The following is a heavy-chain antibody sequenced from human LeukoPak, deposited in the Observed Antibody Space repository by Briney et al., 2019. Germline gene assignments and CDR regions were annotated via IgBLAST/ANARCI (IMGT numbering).Heavy chain of an antibody. CDR1: GFTFSSYG. CDR3: AKDSAQQDRGYYGLDV. CDR2: ISDDGSDK. Sequence: AGGSLRLSCAVSGFTFSSYGMHWVRQAPGKGLEWVAIISDDGSDKSYGDSVKGRFTISRDNSKNTLYLQMNSLRDDDTAVYHCAKDSAQQDRGYYGLDVWGQGTTVTVSS. D-gene: IGHD6-13*01. J-gene: IGHJ6*02. V-gene: IGHV3-30*18.